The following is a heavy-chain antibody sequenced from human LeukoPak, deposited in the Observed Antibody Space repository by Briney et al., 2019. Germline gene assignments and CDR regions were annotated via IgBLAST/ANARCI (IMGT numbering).Heavy chain of an antibody. CDR2: ISVSTSYI. Sequence: GGSLRLSCAASGFTFSSYSMDWVRQAPGKGLEWVSSISVSTSYIYYADSVKGRFTISRDNAKNSLYLRMNSLRAEDTAVYYCARDMNWGSGAVDVWGQGTTVTVSS. D-gene: IGHD7-27*01. CDR3: ARDMNWGSGAVDV. J-gene: IGHJ6*02. V-gene: IGHV3-21*01. CDR1: GFTFSSYS.